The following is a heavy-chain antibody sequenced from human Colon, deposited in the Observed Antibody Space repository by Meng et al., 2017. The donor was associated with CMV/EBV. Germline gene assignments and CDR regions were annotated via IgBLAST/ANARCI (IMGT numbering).Heavy chain of an antibody. D-gene: IGHD2-21*01. V-gene: IGHV3-23*01. CDR1: GITFSDYA. J-gene: IGHJ4*02. Sequence: GESLKISCATSGITFSDYALSWVRQAPGKGLEWVSSINARGSTTYYADSVKGRLTISGDNSNNTMYVQMNSLRVEDTAIYYCVKGRASPGTSYFDLWGQGTLVTVSS. CDR3: VKGRASPGTSYFDL. CDR2: INARGSTT.